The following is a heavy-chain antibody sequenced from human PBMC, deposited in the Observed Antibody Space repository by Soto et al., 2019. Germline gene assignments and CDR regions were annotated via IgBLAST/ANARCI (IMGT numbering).Heavy chain of an antibody. D-gene: IGHD3-9*01. CDR3: ARAITYYDILTRSRGYYYYMDV. Sequence: SETLSLTCAVYGGSFSGYYWSWIRQPPGKGLEWIGEINHSGSTNYNPSLKSRVTISVDTSKNQFSLKLSSVTAADTAVYYCARAITYYDILTRSRGYYYYMDVWGKGTTVTVSS. J-gene: IGHJ6*03. CDR2: INHSGST. V-gene: IGHV4-34*01. CDR1: GGSFSGYY.